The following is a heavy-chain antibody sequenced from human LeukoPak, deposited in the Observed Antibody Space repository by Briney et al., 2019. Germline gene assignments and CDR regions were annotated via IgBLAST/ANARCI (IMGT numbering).Heavy chain of an antibody. V-gene: IGHV4-59*01. CDR1: GDSINVYS. D-gene: IGHD2/OR15-2a*01. CDR3: ATSEKNRFYIHA. Sequence: SETLSLTCTVSGDSINVYSWNWIRQSPGKGLEWIAYMYYSGTTNYNPSLENRVAISLDLSRHQFSLRLNSVTAADTAVYFCATSEKNRFYIHAWGQGTTVIVSS. CDR2: MYYSGTT. J-gene: IGHJ6*02.